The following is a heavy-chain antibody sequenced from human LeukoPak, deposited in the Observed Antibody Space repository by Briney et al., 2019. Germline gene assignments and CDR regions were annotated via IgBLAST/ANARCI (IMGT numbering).Heavy chain of an antibody. J-gene: IGHJ4*02. Sequence: SETLSLTCAVYGGSFSGYYWSWIRQPPGKGLEWIGEINHSGSTNYNPSLKSRVTISVDTSKNQFSLKLSSVTAADTAVYYCARGGPKWLLRNFDYWGQGTLATVSS. CDR1: GGSFSGYY. V-gene: IGHV4-34*01. D-gene: IGHD3-22*01. CDR3: ARGGPKWLLRNFDY. CDR2: INHSGST.